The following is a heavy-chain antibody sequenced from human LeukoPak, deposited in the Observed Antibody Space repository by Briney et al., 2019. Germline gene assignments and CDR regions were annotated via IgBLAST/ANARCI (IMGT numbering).Heavy chain of an antibody. CDR1: GGSVSSSGYY. CDR3: AHGTAMIVVVTHFDY. Sequence: TLSLTCAVSGGSVSSSGYYWSWIRQPPGKALEWLALIYWNDDKRYSPSLKSRLTITKDTSKNQVVLTMTNMDPVDTATYYCAHGTAMIVVVTHFDYWGQGTLVTVSS. J-gene: IGHJ4*02. CDR2: IYWNDDK. V-gene: IGHV2-5*01. D-gene: IGHD3-22*01.